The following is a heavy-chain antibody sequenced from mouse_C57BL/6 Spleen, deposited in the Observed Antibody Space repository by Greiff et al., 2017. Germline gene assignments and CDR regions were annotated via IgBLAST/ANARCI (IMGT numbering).Heavy chain of an antibody. D-gene: IGHD2-2*01. CDR2: IDPETGGT. CDR3: TRSGGYDDCAMDY. CDR1: GYTFTDYE. J-gene: IGHJ4*01. Sequence: VQLQQSGAELVRPGASVTLSCKASGYTFTDYEMHWVKQTPVHGLEWIGAIDPETGGTAYNQKFKGKAILTADKSSSTAYMELRSLTSEDSAVYYCTRSGGYDDCAMDYWGQGTSVTVSS. V-gene: IGHV1-15*01.